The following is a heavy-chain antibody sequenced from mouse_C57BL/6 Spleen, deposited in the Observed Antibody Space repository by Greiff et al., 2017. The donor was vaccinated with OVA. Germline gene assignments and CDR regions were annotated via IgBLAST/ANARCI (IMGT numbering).Heavy chain of an antibody. J-gene: IGHJ3*01. CDR2: IDPETGGT. V-gene: IGHV1-15*01. CDR3: TRMVTEAWFAY. Sequence: VKLVESGAELVRPGASVTLSCKASGYTFTDYEMHWVKQTPVHGLEWIGAIDPETGGTAYNQKFKGKAILTADKSSSTAYMELRSLTSEDSAVYYCTRMVTEAWFAYWGQGTLVTVSA. CDR1: GYTFTDYE. D-gene: IGHD2-2*01.